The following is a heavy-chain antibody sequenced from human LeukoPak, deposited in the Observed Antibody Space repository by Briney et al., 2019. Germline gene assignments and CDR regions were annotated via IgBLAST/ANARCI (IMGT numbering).Heavy chain of an antibody. CDR3: ARGGYDILTGYYYYYHGMDV. CDR2: IYSSGST. Sequence: KPPETLSLTCTVSGGSISSYYWSWIRQPPGKGLEWIGYIYSSGSTKYNPSLKSRVTISVDTSKNQFSLKLSSVTAADTAVYYCARGGYDILTGYYYYYHGMDVWGQGTTVTVSS. J-gene: IGHJ6*02. V-gene: IGHV4-59*01. CDR1: GGSISSYY. D-gene: IGHD3-9*01.